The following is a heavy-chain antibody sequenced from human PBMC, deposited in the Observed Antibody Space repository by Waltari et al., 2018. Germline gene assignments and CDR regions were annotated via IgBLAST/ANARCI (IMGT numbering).Heavy chain of an antibody. V-gene: IGHV4-34*01. CDR2: INHCGST. J-gene: IGHJ4*02. Sequence: QVQLQQWGAGLLKPSETLSLTCAVYGGSFSGYYWSWIRQPPGKGLEWIGEINHCGSTNYTPSRKSRVTISVDTSKNQFSRKLSSVTAADTAVYYCARGRGFFDYWGQGTLVTVSS. CDR3: ARGRGFFDY. CDR1: GGSFSGYY. D-gene: IGHD3-10*01.